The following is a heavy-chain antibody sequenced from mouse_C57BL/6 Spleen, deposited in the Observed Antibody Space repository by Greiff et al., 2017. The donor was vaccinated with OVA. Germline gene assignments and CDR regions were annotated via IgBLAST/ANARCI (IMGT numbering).Heavy chain of an antibody. CDR1: GFTFSDYG. CDR3: ARPNYYGSRGGAMDY. D-gene: IGHD1-1*01. V-gene: IGHV5-17*01. J-gene: IGHJ4*01. CDR2: ISSGSSTI. Sequence: EVQRVESGGGLVKPGGSLKLSCAASGFTFSDYGMHWVRQAPEKGLEWVAYISSGSSTIYYADTVKGRFTISRDNAKNTLFLQMTSLRSEDTAMYYCARPNYYGSRGGAMDYWGQGTSVTVSS.